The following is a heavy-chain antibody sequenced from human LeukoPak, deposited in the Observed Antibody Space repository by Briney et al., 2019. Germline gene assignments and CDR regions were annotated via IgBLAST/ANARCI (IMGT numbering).Heavy chain of an antibody. CDR3: ARGSYYYGSGSYSGADWFDP. V-gene: IGHV1-69*13. CDR1: GGTFSSYA. CDR2: IIPIFGTA. Sequence: ASVKVSCKASGGTFSSYAISWVRQAPGQGLEWMGGIIPIFGTANYAQKYQGRVTITADESTSTAYMELSSLRSEDTAVYYCARGSYYYGSGSYSGADWFDPWGQGTLVTVSS. D-gene: IGHD3-10*01. J-gene: IGHJ5*02.